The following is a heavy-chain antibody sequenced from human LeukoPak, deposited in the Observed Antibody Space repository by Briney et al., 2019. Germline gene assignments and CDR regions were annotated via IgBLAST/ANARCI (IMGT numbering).Heavy chain of an antibody. D-gene: IGHD2-15*01. CDR2: FDPEDGET. V-gene: IGHV1-24*01. Sequence: ASVKVSCKVSGYTLTELSMHWVRQAPGKGLEWMGGFDPEDGETIYAQKLQGRVTMTTDTSTSTAYMELRSLRSDDTAVYYCARGHCSGGSCYADFDYWGQGTLVTVSS. CDR1: GYTLTELS. J-gene: IGHJ4*02. CDR3: ARGHCSGGSCYADFDY.